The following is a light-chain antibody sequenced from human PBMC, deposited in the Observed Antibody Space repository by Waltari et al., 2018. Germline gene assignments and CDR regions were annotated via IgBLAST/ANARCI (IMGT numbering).Light chain of an antibody. V-gene: IGKV3-11*01. J-gene: IGKJ2*01. Sequence: IVLTQSPATRSLSPGERVTLSCRASQSIGSYLAWSQQKPGQAPRLLLHDASHRATGIPVRFSGSGSGTDFTLTISSLEPEDFAVYYCQQGYPFGQHGHSFGQGTKLEIK. CDR1: QSIGSY. CDR3: QQGYPFGQHGHS. CDR2: DAS.